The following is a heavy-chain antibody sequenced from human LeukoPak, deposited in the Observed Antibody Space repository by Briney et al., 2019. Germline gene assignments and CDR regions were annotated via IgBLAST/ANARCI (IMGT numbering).Heavy chain of an antibody. CDR2: IYYSGST. CDR3: ARDLGGVGGFDY. D-gene: IGHD3-10*01. Sequence: LETLSLTCTVSSGSISSYYWSWIRQPPGKGLEWIGYIYYSGSTNYNPSLKSRVTISVDTSKNQFSLKLSSVTAADTAVYYCARDLGGVGGFDYRGQGTLVTVSS. J-gene: IGHJ4*02. CDR1: SGSISSYY. V-gene: IGHV4-59*01.